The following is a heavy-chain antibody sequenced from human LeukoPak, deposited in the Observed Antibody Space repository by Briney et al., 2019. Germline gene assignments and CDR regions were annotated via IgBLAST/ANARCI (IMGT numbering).Heavy chain of an antibody. CDR1: GFTFSSYA. CDR2: ISYDGSNK. D-gene: IGHD2-15*01. CDR3: ARIAGGFDY. V-gene: IGHV3-30*04. Sequence: PGGSLRLSCAASGFTFSSYAMHWVRQAPGKGLEWVAVISYDGSNKYYADSVKGRFTISRDNSKNTLYLQMNSLRAEDTAVYYCARIAGGFDYWGQGTLVTVSS. J-gene: IGHJ4*02.